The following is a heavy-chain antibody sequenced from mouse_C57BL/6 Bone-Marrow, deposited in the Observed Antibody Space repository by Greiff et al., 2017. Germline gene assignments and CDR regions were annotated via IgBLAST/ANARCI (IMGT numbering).Heavy chain of an antibody. D-gene: IGHD2-4*01. Sequence: QVQLQQSGAELVRPGASVTLSCKASGYTFTDYEMHWVKQTPVHGLEWIGAIDPETGGTAYNQKFKGKAILTADKSSSTAYMELRSLTSEDSAVYYCTRMITALFDYWGQGTTLTVSS. CDR2: IDPETGGT. CDR1: GYTFTDYE. CDR3: TRMITALFDY. V-gene: IGHV1-15*01. J-gene: IGHJ2*01.